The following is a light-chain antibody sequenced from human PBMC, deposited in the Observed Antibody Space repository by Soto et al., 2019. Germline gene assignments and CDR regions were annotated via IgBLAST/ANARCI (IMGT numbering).Light chain of an antibody. CDR3: CSYASSSLYV. Sequence: QSVLTQPASVSGSPGQSITISCTGTSSDVGSYNLVSWYQQHPGKAPKLMIYGVSKRPSGVSNRFSGSKSGNTASLTISGLQGEDEADYYCCSYASSSLYVFAAGTKVTVL. J-gene: IGLJ1*01. V-gene: IGLV2-23*02. CDR2: GVS. CDR1: SSDVGSYNL.